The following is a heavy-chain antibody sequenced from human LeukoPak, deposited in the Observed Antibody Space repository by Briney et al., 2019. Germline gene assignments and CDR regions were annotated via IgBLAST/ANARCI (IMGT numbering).Heavy chain of an antibody. V-gene: IGHV3-23*01. D-gene: IGHD3-3*01. CDR1: GFTFSSYA. Sequence: GGSLRLSCAASGFTFSSYAMSWVRQAPGKGLEWVSVISGSGGSTYYADSVKGRFTISRDNSKNTLYLQMNSLRAEDTAVYYCAKPSPLYDFWSGYPDWGQGTLVTVSS. CDR3: AKPSPLYDFWSGYPD. CDR2: ISGSGGST. J-gene: IGHJ1*01.